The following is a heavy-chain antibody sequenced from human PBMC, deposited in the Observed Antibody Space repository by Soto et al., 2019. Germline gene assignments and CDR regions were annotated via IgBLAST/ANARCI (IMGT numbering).Heavy chain of an antibody. V-gene: IGHV1-69*13. CDR2: IIPIFGTA. D-gene: IGHD4-17*01. CDR3: ASTFYGAAPTRKFYYYSYGMDV. CDR1: GGTFSSYA. J-gene: IGHJ6*02. Sequence: SVKVSCKASGGTFSSYAISWVRQAPGQGLEWMGGIIPIFGTANYAQKFQGRVTITADESTSTAYMELTSLRSEDTAGYYCASTFYGAAPTRKFYYYSYGMDVGGQGTRVT.